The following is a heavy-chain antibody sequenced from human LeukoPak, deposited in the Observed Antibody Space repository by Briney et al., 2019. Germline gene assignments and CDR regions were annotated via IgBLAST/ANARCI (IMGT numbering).Heavy chain of an antibody. D-gene: IGHD3-3*01. V-gene: IGHV5-51*01. Sequence: PGESLKISRKGSGYSLTSYWLGRVRQMPGKGPGWMGINYPGDSDTRYSPSFQGQVTISAGKSISTAYLQWSRLKASDPAMYYCARWVPFWSGYHFEYWGQGTLGTVSS. CDR1: GYSLTSYW. CDR2: NYPGDSDT. J-gene: IGHJ4*02. CDR3: ARWVPFWSGYHFEY.